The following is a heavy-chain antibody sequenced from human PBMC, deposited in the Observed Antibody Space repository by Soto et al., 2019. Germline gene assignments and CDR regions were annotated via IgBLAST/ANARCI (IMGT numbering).Heavy chain of an antibody. CDR3: ASAYGTTGTIRGGGRYYYYMDV. Sequence: PSETLSLTCAVYGGSFRGYYWSWIRQPPGKGLEWIGEINHSGSTNYNPSLKSRVTISVDTSKNQFSLKLSSVTAADTAVYYCASAYGTTGTIRGGGRYYYYMDVWGKGTTVTVSS. CDR2: INHSGST. J-gene: IGHJ6*03. D-gene: IGHD1-1*01. CDR1: GGSFRGYY. V-gene: IGHV4-34*01.